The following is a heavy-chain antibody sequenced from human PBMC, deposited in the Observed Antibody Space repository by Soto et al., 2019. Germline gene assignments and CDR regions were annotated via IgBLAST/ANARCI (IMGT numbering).Heavy chain of an antibody. J-gene: IGHJ4*02. V-gene: IGHV3-48*02. CDR1: GFIFNMYS. D-gene: IGHD1-26*01. CDR3: AREDILGTRSFDY. CDR2: ISSNSVTI. Sequence: EVQLVESGGGLVQPGGSLRLSCGASGFIFNMYSMNWVRQAPGKGLGWLSYISSNSVTIYYADSVRGRFTIFRDNAKNSLYLQMNSLRDEDTAVYYCAREDILGTRSFDYWGQGALVTVSS.